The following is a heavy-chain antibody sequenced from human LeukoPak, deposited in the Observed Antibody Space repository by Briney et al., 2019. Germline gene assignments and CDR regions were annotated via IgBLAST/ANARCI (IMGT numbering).Heavy chain of an antibody. CDR2: ISYDGSNK. V-gene: IGHV3-30*01. J-gene: IGHJ4*02. CDR1: GFTFSSYA. D-gene: IGHD3-3*01. Sequence: SGRSLRLSCAASGFTFSSYAMHWVRQAPGKGLEWVAVISYDGSNKYYADSVKGRFTISRDNSKNTLYLQMNSLRAEDTAVYYCAREYYDFWSGYPIDYWGQGTLVTVSS. CDR3: AREYYDFWSGYPIDY.